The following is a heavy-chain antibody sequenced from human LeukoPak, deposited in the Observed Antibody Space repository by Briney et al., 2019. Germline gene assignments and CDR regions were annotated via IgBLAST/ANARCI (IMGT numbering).Heavy chain of an antibody. D-gene: IGHD2-15*01. Sequence: GGSLILSCAASGFTFSSYWMSWVRQAPGKGLEWVANIKQDGSEKYYVDSVKGRFTISRDNAKNSLYLQMNSLRAEDTAVYYCAREIVVVVDATYYFDYWGQGTLVTVSS. CDR1: GFTFSSYW. V-gene: IGHV3-7*01. J-gene: IGHJ4*02. CDR2: IKQDGSEK. CDR3: AREIVVVVDATYYFDY.